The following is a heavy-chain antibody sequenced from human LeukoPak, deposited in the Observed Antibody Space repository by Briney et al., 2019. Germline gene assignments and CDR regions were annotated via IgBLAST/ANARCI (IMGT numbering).Heavy chain of an antibody. CDR3: ARVPPDFWSGSDMDV. V-gene: IGHV1-69*01. CDR1: GGTFSSYA. D-gene: IGHD3-3*01. CDR2: IIPIFGTA. J-gene: IGHJ6*03. Sequence: GASVKVSCKASGGTFSSYAISWVRQAPGQGLEWMGGIIPIFGTANYAQKSQGRVTITADESTSTAYMELSSLRSEDTAVYYCARVPPDFWSGSDMDVWGKGTTVTVSS.